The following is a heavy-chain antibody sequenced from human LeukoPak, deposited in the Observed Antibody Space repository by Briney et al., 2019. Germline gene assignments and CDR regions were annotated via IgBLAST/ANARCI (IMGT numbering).Heavy chain of an antibody. CDR1: GFTFSSYS. CDR2: ISSSSSYI. V-gene: IGHV3-21*01. CDR3: AGYGETSTTGGY. Sequence: GGSLRLSCAASGFTFSSYSMNWVRQAPGKGLEWVSSISSSSSYIYYADSVKGRFTISRDNAKNSLYLQMNSLRAEDTAVYYCAGYGETSTTGGYWGQGTLVTVSS. J-gene: IGHJ4*02. D-gene: IGHD4-17*01.